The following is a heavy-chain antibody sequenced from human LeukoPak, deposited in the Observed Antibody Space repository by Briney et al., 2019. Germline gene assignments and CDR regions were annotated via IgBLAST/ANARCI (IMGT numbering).Heavy chain of an antibody. J-gene: IGHJ4*02. V-gene: IGHV4-59*01. CDR1: GGSISSYY. CDR3: ARAPPGGTIDY. Sequence: SETLSLTCTVSGGSISSYYWSWIRQPPGKGLEWIGYIYYSGSTNYDPSLKSRVTISVDTSKNQFSLELSSVTAADTAVYYCARAPPGGTIDYWGQGTLVTVSS. CDR2: IYYSGST. D-gene: IGHD1-14*01.